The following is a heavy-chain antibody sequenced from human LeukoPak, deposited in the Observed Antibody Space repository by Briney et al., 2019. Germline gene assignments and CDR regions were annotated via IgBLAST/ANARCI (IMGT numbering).Heavy chain of an antibody. D-gene: IGHD6-19*01. V-gene: IGHV3-23*01. CDR3: AKDRSHLPVAGFDS. J-gene: IGHJ4*02. CDR1: GFTFSSYT. CDR2: ISGSGVGT. Sequence: GGSLRLSCAASGFTFSSYTMNWVRQAPGKGLEWVSAISGSGVGTYYADSVKGRFTISRDNSWNTLYLQMSSLRAEDTAVYYCAKDRSHLPVAGFDSWGQGTLVTVSS.